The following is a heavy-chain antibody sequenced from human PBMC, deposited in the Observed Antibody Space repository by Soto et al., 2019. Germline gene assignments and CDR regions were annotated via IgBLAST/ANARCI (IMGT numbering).Heavy chain of an antibody. CDR2: SSNSGTFT. CDR3: ARSGDNYDVLDY. Sequence: GGSLRLSCAASGFSISDHYMSWIRQAPGKGLEWVSYSSNSGTFTKYADSVKGRFSISRDNAKNSLYLEINSLRGEDTAIYYCARSGDNYDVLDYWGQGTPVTVSS. D-gene: IGHD3-10*02. CDR1: GFSISDHY. V-gene: IGHV3-11*03. J-gene: IGHJ4*02.